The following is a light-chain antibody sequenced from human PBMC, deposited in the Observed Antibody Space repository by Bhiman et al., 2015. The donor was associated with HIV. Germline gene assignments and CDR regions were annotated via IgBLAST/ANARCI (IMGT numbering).Light chain of an antibody. CDR1: SSDVGGYNY. Sequence: QSALTQPASVSGSPGQSITISCTGTSSDVGGYNYVSWYQQYPGKAPKLMIYDVSNRPSGVPNRFSGSRSGTSASLDISGLQPGDEGLYICAAWDDSPSGLTWVFGGGTYVTVL. CDR3: AAWDDSPSGLTWV. V-gene: IGLV2-14*03. CDR2: DVS. J-gene: IGLJ3*02.